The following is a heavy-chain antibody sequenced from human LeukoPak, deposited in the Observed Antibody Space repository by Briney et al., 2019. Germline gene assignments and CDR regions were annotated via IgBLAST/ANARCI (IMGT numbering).Heavy chain of an antibody. V-gene: IGHV3-23*01. CDR3: AKDWGY. D-gene: IGHD3-16*01. Sequence: SGGSLRLSCAASGFTVSSNYMSWVRQAPGKGLEWVSGISGSGGSTYYADSVKGRFTISRENSKNTLYLQLNSLRTEDTAVYYCAKDWGYWGQGTLVTVSS. CDR2: ISGSGGST. J-gene: IGHJ4*02. CDR1: GFTVSSNY.